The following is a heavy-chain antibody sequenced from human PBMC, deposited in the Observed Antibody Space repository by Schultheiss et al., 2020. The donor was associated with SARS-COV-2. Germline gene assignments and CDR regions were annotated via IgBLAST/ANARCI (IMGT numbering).Heavy chain of an antibody. D-gene: IGHD2-2*01. J-gene: IGHJ4*02. CDR2: IYYSGST. Sequence: SQTLSLTCTVSGGSISSGGYYWSWIRQHPGKGLEWIGYIYYSGSTYYNPSLKSRVTISVDTSKNQFSLKLSSVTAADTAVYYCARDWSGDIVVVPAAGSFDYWGQGTLVTVSS. CDR1: GGSISSGGYY. V-gene: IGHV4-31*03. CDR3: ARDWSGDIVVVPAAGSFDY.